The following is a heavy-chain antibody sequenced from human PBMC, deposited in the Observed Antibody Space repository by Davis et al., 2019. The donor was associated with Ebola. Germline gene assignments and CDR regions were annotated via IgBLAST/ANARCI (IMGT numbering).Heavy chain of an antibody. Sequence: HTGGPLRPPFPPSRLTARSSYMSWVRHTPGKGLAWVSRTNTDESSTNYADSVKGRFTISRDNAKNTLYLQMNSLRAEDTAVYFCGRGAAGSGVHFDPWGQGTLVTVSS. V-gene: IGHV3-74*01. CDR3: GRGAAGSGVHFDP. D-gene: IGHD2-15*01. J-gene: IGHJ5*02. CDR1: RLTARSSY. CDR2: TNTDESST.